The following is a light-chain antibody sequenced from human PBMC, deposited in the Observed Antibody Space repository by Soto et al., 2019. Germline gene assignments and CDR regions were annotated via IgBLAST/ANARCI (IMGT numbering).Light chain of an antibody. V-gene: IGLV4-69*01. CDR1: RGHSSYA. CDR3: QTWGTGIQGV. CDR2: LNSDGSH. Sequence: QSVLTQSPSASASLGASVKLTCTLSRGHSSYAIAWHQQQPEKGPRYLMKLNSDGSHSKGDGIPDRFSGSSSGAKRYLTISSLQSEDEADYYCQTWGTGIQGVFGGGTKLTVL. J-gene: IGLJ2*01.